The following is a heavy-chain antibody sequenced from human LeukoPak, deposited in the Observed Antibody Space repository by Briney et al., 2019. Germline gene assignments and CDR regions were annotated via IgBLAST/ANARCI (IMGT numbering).Heavy chain of an antibody. CDR1: GFTFSSYG. CDR3: AKDPYSGSFEYFQH. CDR2: ISHDGSKK. J-gene: IGHJ1*01. Sequence: GGSLRLSCAASGFTFSSYGMHWVRQAPGKGLEWVAVISHDGSKKYYADSVKGRFTISRDNSKNTLYLQMNSLRNEDTAVYYCAKDPYSGSFEYFQHWGQGTLVTVSS. D-gene: IGHD1-26*01. V-gene: IGHV3-30*18.